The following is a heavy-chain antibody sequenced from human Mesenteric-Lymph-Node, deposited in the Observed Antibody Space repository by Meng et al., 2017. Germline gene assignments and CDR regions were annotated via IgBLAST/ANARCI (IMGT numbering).Heavy chain of an antibody. V-gene: IGHV4-34*02. CDR2: VYHNGVT. J-gene: IGHJ4*02. CDR1: GGSFSGYY. D-gene: IGHD3-10*01. Sequence: QLQLKQWCAEVLKPSEALSHTCAVYGGSFSGYYWSWIRQPPGKGLEWMGEVYHNGVTKYSQSLRSRVIISIDTSKNQFSLNLRSVSAADTAMYYCARGGATPMIIKYWGPGTLVTVSS. CDR3: ARGGATPMIIKY.